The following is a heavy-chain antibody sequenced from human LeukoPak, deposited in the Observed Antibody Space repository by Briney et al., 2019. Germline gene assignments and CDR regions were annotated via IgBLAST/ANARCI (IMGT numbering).Heavy chain of an antibody. V-gene: IGHV4-31*03. CDR3: ARKKAGEPFFDY. CDR2: IYYSGST. D-gene: IGHD7-27*01. J-gene: IGHJ4*02. Sequence: SETLSLTCTVSGGSISSGGYYWSWIRQHPGKGLEWIGYIYYSGSTYYNPSLKSRVTISVDKSKNQFSLKLSSVTAADTAVYYCARKKAGEPFFDYWGQGTLVTVSS. CDR1: GGSISSGGYY.